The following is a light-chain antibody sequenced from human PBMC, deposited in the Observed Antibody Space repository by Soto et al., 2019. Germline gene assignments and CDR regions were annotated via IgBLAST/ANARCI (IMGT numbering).Light chain of an antibody. CDR3: QQYGSPRRT. CDR2: DAS. CDR1: QSVDSY. J-gene: IGKJ1*01. Sequence: EIVLTQSPATLSLSPGERATLSCRASQSVDSYLAWYQQKVGQAPRLLIYDASNRATGIPARFSGSGSGTDFTLTISRLEPEDFAVYYCQQYGSPRRTFGQGTKVDIK. V-gene: IGKV3-11*01.